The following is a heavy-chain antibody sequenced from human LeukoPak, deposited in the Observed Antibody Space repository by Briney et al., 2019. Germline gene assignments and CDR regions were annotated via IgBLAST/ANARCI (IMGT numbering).Heavy chain of an antibody. J-gene: IGHJ6*03. D-gene: IGHD1-26*01. V-gene: IGHV3-23*01. CDR2: ISGSGGNT. CDR1: GFTFSDYY. CDR3: AKDDGGSYYIYYYYMDV. Sequence: GGSLRLSCAASGFTFSDYYMSWIRQAPGKGLEWVSAISGSGGNTYYADPVKGRFTISRDNSKNTLYLQMNSLRAEDTAVYYCAKDDGGSYYIYYYYMDVWGKGTTVTISS.